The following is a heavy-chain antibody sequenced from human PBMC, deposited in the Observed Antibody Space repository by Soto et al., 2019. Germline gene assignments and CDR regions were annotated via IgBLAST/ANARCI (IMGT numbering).Heavy chain of an antibody. V-gene: IGHV3-7*01. J-gene: IGHJ4*02. D-gene: IGHD3-3*01. CDR2: IKQDGSEK. CDR3: ARDSYYDFWSGYSSSGFDY. Sequence: GGSLRHSCAASGFTFSSYWMSWVRQAPGKGLEWVANIKQDGSEKYYVDSVKGRFTISRDNAKNSLYLQMNSLRAEDTAVYYCARDSYYDFWSGYSSSGFDYWGQGTLVTVSS. CDR1: GFTFSSYW.